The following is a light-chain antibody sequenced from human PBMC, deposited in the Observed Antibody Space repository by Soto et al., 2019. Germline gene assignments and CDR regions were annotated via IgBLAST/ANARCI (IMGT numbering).Light chain of an antibody. CDR2: KAS. Sequence: DIQMTQSPSTLSASIGDRVTITFRASQSISSWLAWYQQEPGKAPKLLIYKASSLESGIPSRFSGSGSGTEFTLTITSLQPDDFATYYCQQSNSYPLTFGGGTKVEIK. CDR1: QSISSW. CDR3: QQSNSYPLT. J-gene: IGKJ4*01. V-gene: IGKV1-5*03.